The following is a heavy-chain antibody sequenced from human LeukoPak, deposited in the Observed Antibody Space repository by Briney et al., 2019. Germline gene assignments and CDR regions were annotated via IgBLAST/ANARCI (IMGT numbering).Heavy chain of an antibody. V-gene: IGHV1-3*04. J-gene: IGHJ4*02. CDR3: ARDHGYGANYFDY. CDR1: GYTFTTYG. Sequence: GASVKVSCKTSGYTFTTYGISWVRQAPGQRLEWMGWINTGNGDTKYSQKFQGRVTITRDTSASTAYMELSSLRSEDTAVYYCARDHGYGANYFDYWGQGTLVTVSS. D-gene: IGHD4-17*01. CDR2: INTGNGDT.